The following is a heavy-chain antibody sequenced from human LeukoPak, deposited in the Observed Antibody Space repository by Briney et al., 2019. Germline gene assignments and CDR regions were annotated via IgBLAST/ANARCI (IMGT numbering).Heavy chain of an antibody. CDR1: GYTFTSYG. CDR2: ISAYNGNT. V-gene: IGHV1-18*01. Sequence: GASVKVSCKASGYTFTSYGISWVRQAPGQGLEWMGWISAYNGNTNYAQKFQGRVTITADKSTSTAYMELSSLRSEDTAVYYCASGSYSSNPKVVDYWGQGTLVTVSS. J-gene: IGHJ4*02. CDR3: ASGSYSSNPKVVDY. D-gene: IGHD6-13*01.